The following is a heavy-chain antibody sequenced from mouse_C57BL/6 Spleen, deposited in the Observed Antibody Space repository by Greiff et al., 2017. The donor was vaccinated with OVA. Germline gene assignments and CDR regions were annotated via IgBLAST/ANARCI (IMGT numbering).Heavy chain of an antibody. CDR2: IYPSDSET. Sequence: VQLQQPGAELVRPGSSVKLSCKASGYTFTSYWMDWVKQRPGQGLEWIGNIYPSDSETHYNQKFKDKATLTVDKSSSTAYMQLSSLTSEDSAVYYCARGGENYYSNLYYFDYWGQGTTLTVSS. D-gene: IGHD2-5*01. CDR1: GYTFTSYW. CDR3: ARGGENYYSNLYYFDY. V-gene: IGHV1-61*01. J-gene: IGHJ2*01.